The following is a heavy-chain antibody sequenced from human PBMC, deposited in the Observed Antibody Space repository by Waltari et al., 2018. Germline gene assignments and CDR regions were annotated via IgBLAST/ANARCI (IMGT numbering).Heavy chain of an antibody. CDR3: ARLVSSGWNQIDS. J-gene: IGHJ4*02. CDR1: GDTVKNFP. V-gene: IGHV1-69*12. Sequence: QVQLVQSGTEVKKPGSSVTVSCTASGDTVKNFPINWVREAPGRGLGWMGGIVPPTGPPNYAPKFRNRVTMTAEESTDTAYMELTSLRPEDTAIYCCARLVSSGWNQIDSWGQGTLVTVSS. CDR2: IVPPTGPP. D-gene: IGHD6-19*01.